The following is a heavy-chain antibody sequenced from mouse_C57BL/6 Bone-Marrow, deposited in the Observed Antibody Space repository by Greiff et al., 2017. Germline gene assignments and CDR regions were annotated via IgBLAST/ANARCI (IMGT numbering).Heavy chain of an antibody. CDR2: ISYDGSN. V-gene: IGHV3-6*01. CDR1: GYSITSGYY. Sequence: ESGPGLVKPSQSLSLTCSVTGYSITSGYYWNWIRQFPGNKLEWMGYISYDGSNNYNPSLKNRISITRDTSKNQFFLKLNSVTTEDTATYYCAREEITTVVEGAMDYWGQGTSVTVSS. J-gene: IGHJ4*01. D-gene: IGHD1-1*01. CDR3: AREEITTVVEGAMDY.